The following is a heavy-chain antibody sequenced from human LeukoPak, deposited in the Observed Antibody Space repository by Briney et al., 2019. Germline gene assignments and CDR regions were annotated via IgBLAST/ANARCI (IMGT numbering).Heavy chain of an antibody. V-gene: IGHV4-59*01. J-gene: IGHJ4*02. D-gene: IGHD6-13*01. CDR2: VYYSGST. Sequence: SETLSLTCTVSGGSISSYYWSWIRQPPGKGLEWIGYVYYSGSTNYNPSLKSRVTISVDTSKNQFSLKLSSVTAADTAVYYCARLAAAGYFDYWGQGTLVTVSS. CDR1: GGSISSYY. CDR3: ARLAAAGYFDY.